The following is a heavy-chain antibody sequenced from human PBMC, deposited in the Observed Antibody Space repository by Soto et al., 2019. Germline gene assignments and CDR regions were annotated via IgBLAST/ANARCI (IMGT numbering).Heavy chain of an antibody. D-gene: IGHD3-10*01. CDR3: VRDMRAVPWYGGISSAFDM. CDR2: TKTDGTT. V-gene: IGHV3-74*01. J-gene: IGHJ3*02. CDR1: GFTFSRHW. Sequence: GGSLRLSCAASGFTFSRHWIHWVRQAPGQGLVWVSRTKTDGTTSYADSVRGRLTISRDNAENTLYLQMNSLRAEDTAVYYCVRDMRAVPWYGGISSAFDMWGQGTMVTVSS.